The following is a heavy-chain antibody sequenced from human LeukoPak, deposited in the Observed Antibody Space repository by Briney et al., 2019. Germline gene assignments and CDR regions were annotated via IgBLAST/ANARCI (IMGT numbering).Heavy chain of an antibody. V-gene: IGHV3-9*03. CDR1: GFTFDDYA. D-gene: IGHD1-26*01. CDR2: ISWNSGSI. CDR3: AKSASRSGSYYYYMDV. Sequence: GGSLRLSCAASGFTFDDYAMHWVRQAPGKGLGWVSGISWNSGSIGYADSVKGRFTISRDNAKNSLYLQMNSLRAEDMALYYCAKSASRSGSYYYYMDVWGKGTTV. J-gene: IGHJ6*03.